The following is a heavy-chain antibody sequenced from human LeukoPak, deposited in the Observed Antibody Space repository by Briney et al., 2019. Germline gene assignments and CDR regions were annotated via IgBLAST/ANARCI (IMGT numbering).Heavy chain of an antibody. D-gene: IGHD1-26*01. Sequence: SETLSLTCTVSGYFISSGFYCGWFRHPPRKRLQWIGSFYHSGSTYFNPSLESRVTISLDTSKNQLSLKLTSVTAADTAVYYCARGVGPTTAQSTFDYWGGGALVTVP. CDR3: ARGVGPTTAQSTFDY. CDR2: FYHSGST. CDR1: GYFISSGFY. J-gene: IGHJ4*02. V-gene: IGHV4-38-2*02.